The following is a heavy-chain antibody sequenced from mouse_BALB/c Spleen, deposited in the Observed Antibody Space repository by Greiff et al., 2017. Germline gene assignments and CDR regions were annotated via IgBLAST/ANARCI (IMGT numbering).Heavy chain of an antibody. J-gene: IGHJ4*01. CDR3: ARRRGGDY. CDR2: IDPENGNT. CDR1: GFNFTDYY. V-gene: IGHV14-1*02. Sequence: EVQLQQSGAELVRPGALVKLSCKASGFNFTDYYMHWVKQRPEQGLEWIGWIDPENGNTIYDPKFQGKASITADTSSNTAYLQLSSLTSEDTAVYYCARRRGGDYWGQGTSVTVSS.